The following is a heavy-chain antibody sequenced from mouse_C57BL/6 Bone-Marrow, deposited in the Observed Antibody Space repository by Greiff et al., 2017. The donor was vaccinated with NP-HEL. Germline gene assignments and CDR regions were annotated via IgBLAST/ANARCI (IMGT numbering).Heavy chain of an antibody. Sequence: QVQLQQSGAELVKPGASVKISCKASGYAFSSYWMNWVKQRPGKGLEWIGQIYPGDGDTNYNGKFKGKATLTADKSSSTAYMQLSSLTSEDSAVYFCARSGCGSGYGYWGQGTTLTVSS. V-gene: IGHV1-80*01. CDR3: ARSGCGSGYGY. CDR1: GYAFSSYW. CDR2: IYPGDGDT. J-gene: IGHJ2*01. D-gene: IGHD1-1*01.